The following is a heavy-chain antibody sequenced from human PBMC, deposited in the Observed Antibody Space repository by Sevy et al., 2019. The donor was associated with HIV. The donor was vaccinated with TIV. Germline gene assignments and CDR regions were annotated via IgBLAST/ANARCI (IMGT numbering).Heavy chain of an antibody. CDR3: AREGASHYDFWSGYFYYYYYGMDV. Sequence: GGSLRLSCAASGFTFSSYSMNWVRQAPGKGLEWVSYISSSSSTIYYADSVKGRFTISRDNAKNSLYLQMNSLRDEETAVYYCAREGASHYDFWSGYFYYYYYGMDVWGQGTTVTVSS. J-gene: IGHJ6*02. CDR1: GFTFSSYS. CDR2: ISSSSSTI. V-gene: IGHV3-48*02. D-gene: IGHD3-3*01.